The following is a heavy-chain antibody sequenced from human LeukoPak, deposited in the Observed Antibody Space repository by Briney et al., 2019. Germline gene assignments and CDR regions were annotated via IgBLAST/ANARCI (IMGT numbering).Heavy chain of an antibody. CDR2: ISGSGGST. CDR3: ANGILLSHFDY. Sequence: SGGSLRLSCAASGFSVGDNYMSRVRQAPGKGLEWVSAISGSGGSTYYADSVKGRFTISRDNSKNTLYLQMNSLRAEDTAVYYCANGILLSHFDYWGQGTLVTVSS. CDR1: GFSVGDNY. D-gene: IGHD1-14*01. J-gene: IGHJ4*02. V-gene: IGHV3-23*01.